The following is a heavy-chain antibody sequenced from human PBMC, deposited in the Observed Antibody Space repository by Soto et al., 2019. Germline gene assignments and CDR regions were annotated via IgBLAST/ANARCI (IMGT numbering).Heavy chain of an antibody. CDR2: ISAYDGKT. CDR3: ARDPHEYWTSYWFDP. J-gene: IGHJ5*02. D-gene: IGHD3-3*01. V-gene: IGHV1-18*01. Sequence: ASVKVSCKTSGYNFNIYGINWVRQAPGQGLELMGWISAYDGKTTYAEKFQGGVTMTTDASTSTAYMELRSLRSDDPAVYYCARDPHEYWTSYWFDPCGQGTLVTVSS. CDR1: GYNFNIYG.